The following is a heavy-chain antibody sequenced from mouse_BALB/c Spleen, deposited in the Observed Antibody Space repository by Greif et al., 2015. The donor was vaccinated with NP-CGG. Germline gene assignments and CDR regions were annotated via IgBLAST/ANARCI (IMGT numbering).Heavy chain of an antibody. CDR3: ARDGMGHDERAYYAMDY. V-gene: IGHV5-6-5*01. Sequence: EVQGVESGGGLVKPGGSLKLSCAASGFTFSSYAMSWVRQTPEKRLEWVASISSGGSTYYPDSVKGRFTISRDNARNILYLQMSGLRSEDTAMYYCARDGMGHDERAYYAMDYWGQGTSVTVSS. D-gene: IGHD2-2*01. CDR2: ISSGGST. CDR1: GFTFSSYA. J-gene: IGHJ4*01.